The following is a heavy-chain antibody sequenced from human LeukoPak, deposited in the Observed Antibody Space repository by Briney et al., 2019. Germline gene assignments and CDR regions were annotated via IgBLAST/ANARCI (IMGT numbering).Heavy chain of an antibody. D-gene: IGHD3-16*01. Sequence: ASVKVSCKASGYTFTNYAIHWVRQAPGQRLEWMGWINTGNGNTQYSQRFQGRVTITMDTSASTAYMELSTLRSEDTAVYYCARDSDSGFYEMTYGGQGTLVIVSS. CDR2: INTGNGNT. CDR1: GYTFTNYA. CDR3: ARDSDSGFYEMTY. J-gene: IGHJ4*02. V-gene: IGHV1-3*04.